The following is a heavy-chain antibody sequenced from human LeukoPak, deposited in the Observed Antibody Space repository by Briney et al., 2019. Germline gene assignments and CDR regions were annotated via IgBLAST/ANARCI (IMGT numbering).Heavy chain of an antibody. J-gene: IGHJ4*02. Sequence: QPGRSLRLSCAASGFTFSSYGMHWVRQAPGKGLEWVAVIWYDGSNKYYADSVKGRFTISRDNSKNTLYLQMNSLRAEDTAVYYCAKGGGGYEGFDCWGQGTLVTVSS. CDR1: GFTFSSYG. V-gene: IGHV3-33*06. CDR3: AKGGGGYEGFDC. CDR2: IWYDGSNK. D-gene: IGHD5-18*01.